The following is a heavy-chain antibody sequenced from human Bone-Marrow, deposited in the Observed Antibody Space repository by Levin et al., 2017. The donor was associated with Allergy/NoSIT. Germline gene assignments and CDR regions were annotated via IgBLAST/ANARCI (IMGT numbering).Heavy chain of an antibody. CDR3: ARAPGLGLNWYFDL. Sequence: SETLSLTCAVSGGSISSGDYAWSWIRQPPGTGLEWVGYIYHSGIASYNPSLKSRVTISLDRSKNQFSLKLTSVTAADTAVYYCARAPGLGLNWYFDLWGRGTLVTVSS. CDR1: GGSISSGDYA. CDR2: IYHSGIA. D-gene: IGHD1-26*01. V-gene: IGHV4-30-2*01. J-gene: IGHJ2*01.